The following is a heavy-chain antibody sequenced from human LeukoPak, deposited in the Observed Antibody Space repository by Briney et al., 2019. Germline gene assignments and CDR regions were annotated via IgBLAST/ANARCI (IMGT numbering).Heavy chain of an antibody. V-gene: IGHV3-23*01. J-gene: IGHJ6*03. Sequence: GGSLRLSCAASGFTFSSYAMSWVRQAPGKGLEWVSAISGSGGSTYYADSVKGRFTISRDNSKNTLYLQMNSLRAEDTAVCYCAKGAGVVKYYYYMDVWDKGTTVTVSS. D-gene: IGHD3-3*01. CDR2: ISGSGGST. CDR1: GFTFSSYA. CDR3: AKGAGVVKYYYYMDV.